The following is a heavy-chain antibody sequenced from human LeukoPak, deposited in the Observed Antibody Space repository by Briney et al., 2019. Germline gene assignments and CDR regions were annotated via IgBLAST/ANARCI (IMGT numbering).Heavy chain of an antibody. D-gene: IGHD1-26*01. V-gene: IGHV1-2*02. J-gene: IGHJ3*02. CDR2: INPNSGGT. CDR3: ARAPVGPHAFDI. Sequence: ASVKVSCKASGYTFTGYYMHWVRQAPGQGLEWMGWINPNSGGTNYAQKFQGRVTMTRDTSISTAYMELSRLRPDDTAVYYCARAPVGPHAFDIWGQGTMVTVSS. CDR1: GYTFTGYY.